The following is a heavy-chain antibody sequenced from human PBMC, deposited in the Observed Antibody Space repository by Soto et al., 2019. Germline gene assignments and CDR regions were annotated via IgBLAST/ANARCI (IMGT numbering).Heavy chain of an antibody. Sequence: EVQLVESGGGLVQPGGSLRLSCAASGFTVSSNYMSWVRQAPGKGLEWVSVIYSGGSTYYADSVKGRFTISRDNSKNTLYRQMNSLRAEDTAVYYCAREGAAMALYVWGQGTTVTVSS. D-gene: IGHD5-18*01. CDR2: IYSGGST. CDR3: AREGAAMALYV. CDR1: GFTVSSNY. J-gene: IGHJ6*02. V-gene: IGHV3-66*01.